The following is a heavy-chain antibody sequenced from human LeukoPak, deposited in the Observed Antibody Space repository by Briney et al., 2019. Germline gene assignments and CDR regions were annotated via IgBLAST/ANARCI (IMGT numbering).Heavy chain of an antibody. CDR3: TRHERGSSGWLFDY. Sequence: GGSLRLSCAASGFTFNGSAMHWVRQASGRGLEWVGRITSKANSYATAYAASVKGRFTISRDDSQNTAYLQMNSLKTDDTAVYYCTRHERGSSGWLFDYWGQGTLVTVSS. D-gene: IGHD6-19*01. CDR2: ITSKANSYAT. CDR1: GFTFNGSA. V-gene: IGHV3-73*01. J-gene: IGHJ4*02.